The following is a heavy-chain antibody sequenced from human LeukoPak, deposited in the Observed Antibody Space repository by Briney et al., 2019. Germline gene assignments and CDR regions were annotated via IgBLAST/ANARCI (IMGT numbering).Heavy chain of an antibody. CDR1: GFTVITND. V-gene: IGHV3-53*01. J-gene: IGHJ4*02. D-gene: IGHD1-14*01. CDR2: LYSDGNT. Sequence: GGSLRLSCAASGFTVITNDMSWVRQAPGKGLEWVSLLYSDGNTKYADYVQGRFTISTDNSKNTLYLKMNSLSPDDTAVYYCARGVEPLAANTLAYWGQGTLVTVSS. CDR3: ARGVEPLAANTLAY.